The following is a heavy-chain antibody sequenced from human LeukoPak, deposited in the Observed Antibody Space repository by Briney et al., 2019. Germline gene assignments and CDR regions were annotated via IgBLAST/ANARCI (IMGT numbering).Heavy chain of an antibody. Sequence: TGGSLRLSCAASGFTFSSHWMHWVRQAPGKGLVWVSRINSDGSSTSYADSVKGRFTISRDNAKNTLYLQMNSLRAEDTAVYYCAREGLIVGATCFDYWGQGTLVTVSS. CDR1: GFTFSSHW. CDR3: AREGLIVGATCFDY. V-gene: IGHV3-74*01. CDR2: INSDGSST. D-gene: IGHD1-26*01. J-gene: IGHJ4*02.